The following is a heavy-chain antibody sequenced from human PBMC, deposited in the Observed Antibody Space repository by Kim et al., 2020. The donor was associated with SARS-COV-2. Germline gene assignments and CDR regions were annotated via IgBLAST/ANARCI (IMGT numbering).Heavy chain of an antibody. CDR2: ISYDGGST. D-gene: IGHD3-10*01. Sequence: GGSLRLSCAASGFTFDDYTMHWVRQAPGKGLEWVSLISYDGGSTYYADSVKGRFTISRDNTKNSLYLQMNSLRTEDTALYYCAKEGGVRWVMYYYYGMDVWGQGTTVPVSS. CDR1: GFTFDDYT. J-gene: IGHJ6*02. V-gene: IGHV3-43*01. CDR3: AKEGGVRWVMYYYYGMDV.